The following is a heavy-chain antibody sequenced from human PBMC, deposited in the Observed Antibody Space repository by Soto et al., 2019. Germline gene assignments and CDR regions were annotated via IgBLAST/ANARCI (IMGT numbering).Heavy chain of an antibody. D-gene: IGHD1-20*01. J-gene: IGHJ3*02. CDR1: GFTFSSYS. CDR3: ARYQSPTYKWNLDAFDI. CDR2: ISSSSSYI. Sequence: GGSLRLSCAASGFTFSSYSMNWVRQAPGKGLEWVSSISSSSSYIYYADSVKGRFTISRDNAKNSLHLQMNSLRAEDTAVYYCARYQSPTYKWNLDAFDIWGQGTMVTVSS. V-gene: IGHV3-21*01.